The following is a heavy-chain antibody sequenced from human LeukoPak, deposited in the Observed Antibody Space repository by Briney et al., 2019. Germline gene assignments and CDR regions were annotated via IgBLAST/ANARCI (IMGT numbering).Heavy chain of an antibody. V-gene: IGHV4-39*07. J-gene: IGHJ4*02. CDR2: ICYSGST. CDR3: AREDYSDYIFDY. Sequence: PSETLSLTCTVSGGSISSSSYCWGWIRQPPGKGLEWIGSICYSGSTFYNPSLKSRVTLSVDTSKNQLSLKLSSVTAADTAVYYCAREDYSDYIFDYWGQGTLVTVSS. CDR1: GGSISSSSYC. D-gene: IGHD4-11*01.